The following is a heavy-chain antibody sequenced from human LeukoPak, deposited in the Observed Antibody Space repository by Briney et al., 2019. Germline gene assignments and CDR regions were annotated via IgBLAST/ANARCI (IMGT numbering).Heavy chain of an antibody. J-gene: IGHJ4*02. D-gene: IGHD3-22*01. CDR2: ISGSSSTTI. CDR1: GFTFSTYG. Sequence: GGSLRLSCAASGFTFSTYGMNWARQAPGKGLEWVSYISGSSSTTIYYADSVKGRFTISRDNAKSSLFLQMNSLRAEDTALYYCAKDLDSSGYYLFDYWGQGTLVTVSS. V-gene: IGHV3-48*01. CDR3: AKDLDSSGYYLFDY.